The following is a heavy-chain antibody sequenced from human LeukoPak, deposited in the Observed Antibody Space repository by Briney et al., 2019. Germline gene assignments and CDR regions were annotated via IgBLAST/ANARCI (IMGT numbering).Heavy chain of an antibody. V-gene: IGHV4-34*01. CDR3: ASQNSTVTTCDY. CDR1: GGSFSGYY. J-gene: IGHJ4*02. CDR2: INHSGST. D-gene: IGHD4-17*01. Sequence: SETLSLTCAVYGGSFSGYYWSWIRQPPGKGLEWIGGINHSGSTNYNPSLMSRVTISVDTSKNQFSLKLSSVTAADTAVYYCASQNSTVTTCDYWGQGTLVTVSS.